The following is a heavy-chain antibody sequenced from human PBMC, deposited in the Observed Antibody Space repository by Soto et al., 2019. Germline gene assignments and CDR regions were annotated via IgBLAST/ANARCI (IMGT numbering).Heavy chain of an antibody. V-gene: IGHV1-8*01. J-gene: IGHJ4*02. CDR3: AASGGGWYLY. CDR2: LNPNSGDT. Sequence: QVQLVQSGAEVKKPGASVKVSCKASGYTFSSYDINWVRQATGQGLEWMGWLNPNSGDTGYAQKCQGRVTLTRNTAINTAYIELSSLASDDTAVDYCAASGGGWYLYWGQGTRVTVSS. D-gene: IGHD6-19*01. CDR1: GYTFSSYD.